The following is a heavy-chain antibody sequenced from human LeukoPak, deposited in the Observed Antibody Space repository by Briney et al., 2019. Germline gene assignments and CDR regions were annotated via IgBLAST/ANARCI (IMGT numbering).Heavy chain of an antibody. V-gene: IGHV3-21*01. J-gene: IGHJ6*03. Sequence: GGSLRLSCAASGFTFSSYSMNWVRQAPGKGLEWVSSISSSSSYIYYADSVKGRFTISRDNAKNSLYLQMNSLRAEDTAVYYCARDLGITIFGVVRYYMGVWGKGTTVTVSS. CDR2: ISSSSSYI. D-gene: IGHD3-3*01. CDR3: ARDLGITIFGVVRYYMGV. CDR1: GFTFSSYS.